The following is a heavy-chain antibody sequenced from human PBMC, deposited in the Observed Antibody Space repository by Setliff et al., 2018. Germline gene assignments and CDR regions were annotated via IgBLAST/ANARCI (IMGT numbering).Heavy chain of an antibody. CDR3: ARDQAGVYDY. J-gene: IGHJ4*02. V-gene: IGHV3-74*01. Sequence: GSLRLSCAGSGFNFNSYWMNWVRQVPGKGLVWVSRISPDGSVIDYADSVKGRFTISRDNSKNTLYLQMNSLRAEDTAVYYCARDQAGVYDYWGQGTLVTVSS. D-gene: IGHD3-10*01. CDR1: GFNFNSYW. CDR2: ISPDGSVI.